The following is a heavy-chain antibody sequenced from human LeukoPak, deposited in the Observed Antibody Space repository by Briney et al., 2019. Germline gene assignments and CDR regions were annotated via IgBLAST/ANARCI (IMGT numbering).Heavy chain of an antibody. J-gene: IGHJ6*02. CDR2: ISPIFGTA. V-gene: IGHV1-69*13. D-gene: IGHD6-13*01. Sequence: VASVRVSCRASGGTFSSYAISGVRQAPGQGREGRGGISPIFGTANYAQKFQGRVTITADESTSTAYMELSSLRSEDTAVYYCARALYYSRAPGHHNYYYYYGMDVWGQGTTVTVSS. CDR1: GGTFSSYA. CDR3: ARALYYSRAPGHHNYYYYYGMDV.